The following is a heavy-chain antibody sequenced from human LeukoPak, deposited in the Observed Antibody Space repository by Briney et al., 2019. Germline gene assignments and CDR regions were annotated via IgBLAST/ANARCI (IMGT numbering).Heavy chain of an antibody. J-gene: IGHJ6*02. CDR2: IFHSGST. D-gene: IGHD3-10*01. CDR3: ARLGQITLVRGQSYYYHSMDV. Sequence: SGTLSLTCTVSGGSLSSSNWWSWVRQPPGKGLEWIGEIFHSGSTNYNPSLKSRVTISADKSKNQFSLKLTSVTAADTAVYYCARLGQITLVRGQSYYYHSMDVWAQGTTVTVSS. V-gene: IGHV4-4*02. CDR1: GGSLSSSNW.